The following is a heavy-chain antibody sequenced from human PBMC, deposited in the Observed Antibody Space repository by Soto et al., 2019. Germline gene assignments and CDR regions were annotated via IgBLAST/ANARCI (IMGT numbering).Heavy chain of an antibody. CDR3: ARISWGYDILTGYYPYGMDV. Sequence: GASVKVSCKASGYTFTSYDINWVRQATGQGLEWMGWMNPNSGNTGYAQKFQGRVTMTRNTSISTAYMELSSLRSEDTAVYYCARISWGYDILTGYYPYGMDVWGQGTTVTVSS. J-gene: IGHJ6*02. CDR2: MNPNSGNT. CDR1: GYTFTSYD. D-gene: IGHD3-9*01. V-gene: IGHV1-8*01.